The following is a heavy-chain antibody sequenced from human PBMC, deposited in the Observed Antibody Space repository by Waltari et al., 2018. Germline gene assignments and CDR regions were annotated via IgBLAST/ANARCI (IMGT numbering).Heavy chain of an antibody. CDR3: ARVRYSDY. Sequence: EVQLVESGGDLVQPGGSLRLSCAASGFTFSRYWMTWVRQAPGKGLEWVANIKEDGSETHYADSVKGRFTISRDNAKKSLYLQMNSLRAEDTAIYYCARVRYSDYWGQGTLVIVSS. J-gene: IGHJ4*02. D-gene: IGHD3-9*01. CDR1: GFTFSRYW. V-gene: IGHV3-7*01. CDR2: IKEDGSET.